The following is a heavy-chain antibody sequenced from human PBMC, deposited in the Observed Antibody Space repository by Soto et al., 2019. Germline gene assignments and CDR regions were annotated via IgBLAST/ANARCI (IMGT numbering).Heavy chain of an antibody. D-gene: IGHD3-16*01. Sequence: ASVKVSCKTSGYTFTNHGINWVRQAPGQGLEWMGWINPYNATTNYAQKLQGRVTMTTDTSTSTAYMDLRSRTSDDTAVYYCARDRVAGIWGDAFDIWGQGTMVTVSS. CDR2: INPYNATT. V-gene: IGHV1-18*04. CDR3: ARDRVAGIWGDAFDI. J-gene: IGHJ3*02. CDR1: GYTFTNHG.